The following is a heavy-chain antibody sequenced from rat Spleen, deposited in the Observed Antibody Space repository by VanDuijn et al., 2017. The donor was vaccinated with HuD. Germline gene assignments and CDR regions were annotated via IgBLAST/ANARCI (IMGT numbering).Heavy chain of an antibody. Sequence: EVQLQESGPGLVKPSQSLSLICSVTGHPITSSYRWNWIRKFPGNKLEWMGYINIAGSTNYNPPLQSRISITRDTSKNQFFLQVNSVTTEDTAYYHWESLYSSYSLYYFDYWGQGVMVTVSS. D-gene: IGHD1-2*01. V-gene: IGHV3-3*01. CDR2: INIAGST. CDR1: GHPITSSYR. CDR3: ESLYSSYSLYYFDY. J-gene: IGHJ2*01.